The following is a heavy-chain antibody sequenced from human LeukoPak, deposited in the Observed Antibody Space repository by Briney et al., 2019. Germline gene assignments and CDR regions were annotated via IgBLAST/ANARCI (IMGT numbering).Heavy chain of an antibody. CDR3: ARLHPFYDSSERGVDY. CDR1: GHTFTGYY. D-gene: IGHD3-22*01. CDR2: INPNSGGT. V-gene: IGHV1-2*02. Sequence: ASVKVSCKASGHTFTGYYMHWVRQAPGQGLEWMGWINPNSGGTNYAQKFQGRVTMTRDTSISTAYMELSRLRSDDTAVYDCARLHPFYDSSERGVDYWGQGTLVTVSS. J-gene: IGHJ4*02.